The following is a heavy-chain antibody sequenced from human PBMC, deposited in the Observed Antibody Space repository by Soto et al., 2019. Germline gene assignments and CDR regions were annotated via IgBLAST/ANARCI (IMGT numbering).Heavy chain of an antibody. V-gene: IGHV4-31*03. J-gene: IGHJ5*02. CDR3: ARGVADCSGSYYFGWFDP. D-gene: IGHD3-10*02. CDR1: GGSISSGGYY. Sequence: QVQLQESGPGLVKPSQTLSLTCTVSGGSISSGGYYWSWIRQHPGKGLEWIGYIYYSGSTYYNPSLKRRVTISVDTSKNQFSLKLSPGTAADTAVYYCARGVADCSGSYYFGWFDPWGQGTLVTVSS. CDR2: IYYSGST.